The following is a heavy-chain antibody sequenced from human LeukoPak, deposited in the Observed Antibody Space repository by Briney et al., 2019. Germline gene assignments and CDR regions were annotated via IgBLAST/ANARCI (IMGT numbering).Heavy chain of an antibody. D-gene: IGHD3-9*01. Sequence: SETLSLTCAVYGGSFSGYYWSWIRQPPGKGLEWIGEINHNGSTNYNPSLKSRVTISVDTSKNQFSLKLSSVTAADTAVYYCARRSYDILTGYYKSKGGDYWGQGTLVTVSS. CDR2: INHNGST. CDR3: ARRSYDILTGYYKSKGGDY. J-gene: IGHJ4*02. V-gene: IGHV4-34*01. CDR1: GGSFSGYY.